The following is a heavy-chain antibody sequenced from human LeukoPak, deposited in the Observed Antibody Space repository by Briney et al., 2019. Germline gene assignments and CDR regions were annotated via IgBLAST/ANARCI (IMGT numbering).Heavy chain of an antibody. CDR3: ARLEMATTLFDY. J-gene: IGHJ4*02. D-gene: IGHD5-24*01. CDR2: IYYSGST. Sequence: SETLSLTCTVSGGSISSSSYYWGWIRQPPGKGPEWIGSIYYSGSTYYNPSLKSRVTISVDTSKNQFSLKLSSVTAADTAVYYCARLEMATTLFDYWGQGTLVTVSS. V-gene: IGHV4-39*01. CDR1: GGSISSSSYY.